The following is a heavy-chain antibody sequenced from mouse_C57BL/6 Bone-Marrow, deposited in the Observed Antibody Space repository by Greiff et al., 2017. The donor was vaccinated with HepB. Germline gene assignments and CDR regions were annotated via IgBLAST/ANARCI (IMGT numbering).Heavy chain of an antibody. CDR1: GYSITSGYY. Sequence: DVQLQESGPGLVKPSQSLSLTCSVTGYSITSGYYWNWIRQFPGNKLEWMGYISYDGSNNYNPSLKNRISITRDTSKNQFFLKLNSVTTEDTATYYCARDSGDRFDYWGQGTTLTVSS. CDR2: ISYDGSN. V-gene: IGHV3-6*01. D-gene: IGHD3-3*01. J-gene: IGHJ2*01. CDR3: ARDSGDRFDY.